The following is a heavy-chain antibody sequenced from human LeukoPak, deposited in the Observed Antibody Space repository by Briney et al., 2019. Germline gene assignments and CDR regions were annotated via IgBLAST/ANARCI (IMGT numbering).Heavy chain of an antibody. V-gene: IGHV4-34*01. CDR3: AREGTHTSTWYHWFDP. J-gene: IGHJ5*02. Sequence: SETLSLTCAVYGWSFSDYYWSWIRQPPGKGLEWIGEISHNGSTNYNPSLKSRVAISVDTSKNQFSLKLSSVTAADTAVYYCAREGTHTSTWYHWFDPWGQGTLVTVSA. D-gene: IGHD6-13*01. CDR2: ISHNGST. CDR1: GWSFSDYY.